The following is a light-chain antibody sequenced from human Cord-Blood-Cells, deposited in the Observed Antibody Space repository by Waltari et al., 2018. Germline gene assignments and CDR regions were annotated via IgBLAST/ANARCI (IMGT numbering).Light chain of an antibody. CDR2: DAS. V-gene: IGKV3-11*01. CDR1: QSVSSY. Sequence: EIVLTQSPATLSLSPGLRATLSCRASQSVSSYLAWYQQKPGQAPRLLIYDASNRATCIPARFSGSGSGTDFTLTISSLEPEDFAVYYCQQRSNWPPLTFGGGTKVEIK. CDR3: QQRSNWPPLT. J-gene: IGKJ4*01.